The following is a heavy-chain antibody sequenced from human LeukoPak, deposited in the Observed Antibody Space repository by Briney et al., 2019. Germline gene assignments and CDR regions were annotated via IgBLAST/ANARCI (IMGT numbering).Heavy chain of an antibody. CDR3: ARAVGELSGYYGMDV. V-gene: IGHV3-53*01. D-gene: IGHD3-10*01. Sequence: GGSLRLSCAASGFTVSSSYMSWVRQAPGKGLEWVSVIYSGGSTYYADSVKGRFTISRDNSKKTMYLQMNSLRAEDTAVYYCARAVGELSGYYGMDVWGQGTTVTVSS. J-gene: IGHJ6*02. CDR2: IYSGGST. CDR1: GFTVSSSY.